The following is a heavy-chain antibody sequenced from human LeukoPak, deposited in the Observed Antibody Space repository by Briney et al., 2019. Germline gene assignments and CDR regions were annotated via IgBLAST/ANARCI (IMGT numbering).Heavy chain of an antibody. J-gene: IGHJ4*02. CDR3: ARDGGPYYYDSSGYYYNY. Sequence: GGSLRLSCAASGFTFSDYYRSWIRQAPGKGLEWVSYISSSGSTIYYADSVKGRFTISRDNAKNSLYLQMNSLRAEDTAVYYCARDGGPYYYDSSGYYYNYWGQGTLVTVSS. D-gene: IGHD3-22*01. CDR1: GFTFSDYY. CDR2: ISSSGSTI. V-gene: IGHV3-11*01.